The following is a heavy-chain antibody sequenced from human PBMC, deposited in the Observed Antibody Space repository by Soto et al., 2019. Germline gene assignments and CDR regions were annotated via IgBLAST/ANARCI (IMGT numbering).Heavy chain of an antibody. CDR3: ARHPIPDCYCDY. D-gene: IGHD2-2*02. Sequence: QVQLQESGPGLVKPSETLSLTCTVPGGSISSYYWSWIRQPPGKGLEWIGYMYYSGSTNYNPSLKSGVTISGDTSKNQFSRKLSSVTAADTAVYYCARHPIPDCYCDYWGQGTLVTVSS. CDR1: GGSISSYY. CDR2: MYYSGST. V-gene: IGHV4-59*08. J-gene: IGHJ4*02.